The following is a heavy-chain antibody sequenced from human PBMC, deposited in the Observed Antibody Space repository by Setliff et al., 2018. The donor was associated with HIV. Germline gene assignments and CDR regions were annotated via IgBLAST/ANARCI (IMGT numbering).Heavy chain of an antibody. CDR2: INHSGST. J-gene: IGHJ5*02. CDR1: GGSFSGYY. CDR3: ARSVRRRTVTMIVGRFDP. Sequence: SETLSLTCAVYGGSFSGYYWSWIRQPPGKGLEWIGEINHSGSTNYNPSLKSRVTISVDTSKNQFSLKLSSVTAADTAVYYCARSVRRRTVTMIVGRFDPWGQGALVTVS. V-gene: IGHV4-34*01. D-gene: IGHD3-22*01.